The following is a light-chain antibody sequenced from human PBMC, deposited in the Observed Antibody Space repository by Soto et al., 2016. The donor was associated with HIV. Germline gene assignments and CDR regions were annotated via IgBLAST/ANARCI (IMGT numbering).Light chain of an antibody. J-gene: IGKJ1*01. CDR1: QGISSC. CDR2: AAS. V-gene: IGKV1-8*01. Sequence: AIRMTQSPSSLSASTGDRVTITCRASQGISSCLAWYKQKPGKAPKLLIYAASTLQSGVPSRFSGSGSGTDFTLTISCLQSEDFATYYCQQYYSYPRTFGQGTKVEIK. CDR3: QQYYSYPRT.